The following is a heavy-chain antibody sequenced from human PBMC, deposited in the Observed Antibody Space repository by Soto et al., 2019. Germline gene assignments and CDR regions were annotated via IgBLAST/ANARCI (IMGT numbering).Heavy chain of an antibody. CDR1: GFTFSDYY. J-gene: IGHJ6*02. D-gene: IGHD6-19*01. CDR2: ISSSGSTI. CDR3: GGDDTIAVADLYYNYGTDV. V-gene: IGHV3-11*04. Sequence: PGGSLRLSCAASGFTFSDYYMSWIRQAPGKGLEWVSYISSSGSTIYYADSVKGRFTISRDNPKNTLYLQMNSLRAEDTAVYYCGGDDTIAVADLYYNYGTDVWGQGTTVNV.